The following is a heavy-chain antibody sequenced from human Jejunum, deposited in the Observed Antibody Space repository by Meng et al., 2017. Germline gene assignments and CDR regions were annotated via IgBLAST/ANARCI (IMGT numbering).Heavy chain of an antibody. CDR2: IHYSGET. Sequence: SETLSLTCTVSGGSISSDYWSWIRQTPGKGLEWIGYIHYSGETKYNPSLKSRVTTSVDTSKSQFSLHLTSVTAADTAVYYCARDNWKKKSNTWYFYGMDVWGPGTTVTVSS. CDR1: GGSISSDY. J-gene: IGHJ6*02. V-gene: IGHV4-59*01. D-gene: IGHD1-20*01. CDR3: ARDNWKKKSNTWYFYGMDV.